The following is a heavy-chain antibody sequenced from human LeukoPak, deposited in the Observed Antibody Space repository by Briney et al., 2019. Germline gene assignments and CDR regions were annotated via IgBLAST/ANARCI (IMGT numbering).Heavy chain of an antibody. J-gene: IGHJ4*02. D-gene: IGHD6-13*01. V-gene: IGHV4-30-4*01. Sequence: PSQTLSLTCTVSGDSISSGDYYWNWIRQPPGKGLEWIGYIFFSGSTYYNPSLKGRLTISVDTSMNQFSLKLRSVTAADTAVYFCARERGGSSWPQTHFDYWGQGTLVTVSS. CDR3: ARERGGSSWPQTHFDY. CDR2: IFFSGST. CDR1: GDSISSGDYY.